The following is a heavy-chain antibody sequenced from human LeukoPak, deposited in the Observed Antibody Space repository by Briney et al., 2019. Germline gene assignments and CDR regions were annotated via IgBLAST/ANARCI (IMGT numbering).Heavy chain of an antibody. Sequence: PSTTLSLTCTVSGDSISRHRWNWIRQSQGRGLEWIGYIYKNGFTNYNPSLNSRITMSLDTSKNQFSLDLSYVTAADTAVYYCARHGSGRYYNALKSPFDYWGQGTLVTVSS. J-gene: IGHJ4*02. D-gene: IGHD3-10*01. CDR2: IYKNGFT. CDR1: GDSISRHR. CDR3: ARHGSGRYYNALKSPFDY. V-gene: IGHV4-59*08.